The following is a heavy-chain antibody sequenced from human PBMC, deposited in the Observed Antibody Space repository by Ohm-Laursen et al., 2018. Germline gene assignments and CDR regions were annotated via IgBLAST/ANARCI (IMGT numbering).Heavy chain of an antibody. V-gene: IGHV1-46*01. Sequence: SVKVSCKASGYTFTSYYMHWVRQPPGQGLEWLGIINPSGGSTSYAQKFQGRVTMTRDTSTSTVYMELSSLRSEDTAVYYCAYCSGWHSNWFDPWGQGTLVTVSS. CDR1: GYTFTSYY. CDR3: AYCSGWHSNWFDP. J-gene: IGHJ5*02. D-gene: IGHD6-19*01. CDR2: INPSGGST.